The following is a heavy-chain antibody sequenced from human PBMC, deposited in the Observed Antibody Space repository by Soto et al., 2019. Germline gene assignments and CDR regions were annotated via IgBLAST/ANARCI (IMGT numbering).Heavy chain of an antibody. CDR2: IYYSGST. CDR3: ARDYYDFWSGYNGAKYYYGMDV. V-gene: IGHV4-30-4*01. CDR1: GGSISSGDYY. J-gene: IGHJ6*02. D-gene: IGHD3-3*01. Sequence: SETLSLTCTVSGGSISSGDYYWSWIRQPPGKGLEWIGYIYYSGSTYYNPSLKSRVTISVDTSKNQFSLKLSSVTAADTAVYYCARDYYDFWSGYNGAKYYYGMDVWGQGTTVTVS.